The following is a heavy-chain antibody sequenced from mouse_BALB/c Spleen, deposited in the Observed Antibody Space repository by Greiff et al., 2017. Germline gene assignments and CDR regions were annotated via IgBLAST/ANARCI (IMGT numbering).Heavy chain of an antibody. D-gene: IGHD2-14*01. CDR1: GFTFSNYW. CDR3: TRRYYRYDLYYAMDY. CDR2: IRLKSNNYAT. Sequence: EVQVVESGGGLVQPGGSMKLSCVASGFTFSNYWMNWVRQSPEKGLEWVAEIRLKSNNYATHYAESVKGRFTISRDDSKSSVYLQMNNLRAEDTGIYYCTRRYYRYDLYYAMDYWGQGTSVTVSS. J-gene: IGHJ4*01. V-gene: IGHV6-6*02.